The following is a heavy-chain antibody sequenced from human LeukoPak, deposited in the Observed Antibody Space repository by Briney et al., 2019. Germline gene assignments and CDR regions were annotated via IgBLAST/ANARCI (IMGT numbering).Heavy chain of an antibody. Sequence: SETLSLTCTVSGGSISSYYWSWIRQPPGKGLEWIGYIYYSGSTNYNPSLKSRVTISVDTSKNQFSLKLSSVTAADTAVYYCAGNTDIVATTSRGLFDYWGQGTLVTVSS. J-gene: IGHJ4*02. CDR2: IYYSGST. CDR3: AGNTDIVATTSRGLFDY. V-gene: IGHV4-59*01. D-gene: IGHD5-12*01. CDR1: GGSISSYY.